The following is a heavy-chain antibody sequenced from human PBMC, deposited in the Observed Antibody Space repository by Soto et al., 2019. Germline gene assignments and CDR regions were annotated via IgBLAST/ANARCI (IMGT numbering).Heavy chain of an antibody. CDR1: GGSISSSSYY. V-gene: IGHV4-39*01. CDR3: ARQRVVVAAANWFDP. J-gene: IGHJ5*02. Sequence: PSETLSLTCTVSGGSISSSSYYWGWIRQPPGKGLEWIGSIYYSGSTYYNPSLKSRVTISVDTSKNQLSLKLSSVTAADTAVYYCARQRVVVAAANWFDPWGQGTLVTVSS. D-gene: IGHD2-15*01. CDR2: IYYSGST.